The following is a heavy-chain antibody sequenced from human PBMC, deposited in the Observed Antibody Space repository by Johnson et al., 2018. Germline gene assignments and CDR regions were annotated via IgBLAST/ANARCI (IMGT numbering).Heavy chain of an antibody. CDR1: GFTFDDYA. J-gene: IGHJ3*01. Sequence: VQLVESGGGLVQPGRSXRLSCAASGFTFDDYAMHWVRQAPGKGLEWVSGISWNSGSIGYADSVKGRFTISRDNAKHSLYLQMNSLRAEDTALYYCAKVGGVWGQGTMVTVSS. CDR2: ISWNSGSI. V-gene: IGHV3-9*01. CDR3: AKVGGV. D-gene: IGHD3-10*01.